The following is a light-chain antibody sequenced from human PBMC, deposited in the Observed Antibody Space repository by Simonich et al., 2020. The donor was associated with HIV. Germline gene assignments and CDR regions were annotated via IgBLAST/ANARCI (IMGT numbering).Light chain of an antibody. CDR1: RSVLYSSNNKNY. V-gene: IGKV4-1*01. CDR2: WAS. CDR3: QQYYSTPPT. Sequence: DIVMTQSPDSLAVSLGERATINCKSSRSVLYSSNNKNYLAWYQQKPGQPPKLLIYWASTRESGVPDRCSASGSGTDFTLTISSLQAEDVAFYYCQQYYSTPPTFGQGTKVEIK. J-gene: IGKJ1*01.